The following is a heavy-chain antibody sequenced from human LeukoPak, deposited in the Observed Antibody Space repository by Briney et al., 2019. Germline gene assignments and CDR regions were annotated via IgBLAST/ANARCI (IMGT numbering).Heavy chain of an antibody. V-gene: IGHV3-7*04. Sequence: PGGSLRLSCAASGFTFSSYWMSWVRQAPGKGLEWVANIKQDGSEKYYVDSVKGRFTISRDNAKNSLYLQMNSLRAEDTAVYYCARDQDGSGSYFWNLYYYYGMDVWGQGTTVTVSS. J-gene: IGHJ6*02. D-gene: IGHD3-10*01. CDR3: ARDQDGSGSYFWNLYYYYGMDV. CDR1: GFTFSSYW. CDR2: IKQDGSEK.